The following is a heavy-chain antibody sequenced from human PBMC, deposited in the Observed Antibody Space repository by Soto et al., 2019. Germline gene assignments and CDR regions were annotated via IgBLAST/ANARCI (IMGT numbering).Heavy chain of an antibody. Sequence: QVQLQESGPGLVKPSQTLSLTCTVSGGSISSGGYYWSWIRQHPGKGLEWIGYIYYSGSTYYNPSRKSRVXIXVYXSKNQFSLKLSSVTAADTAVYYCARGVTMVRGVIHTPYFDYWGQGTLVTVSS. CDR3: ARGVTMVRGVIHTPYFDY. D-gene: IGHD3-10*01. CDR2: IYYSGST. V-gene: IGHV4-31*03. J-gene: IGHJ4*02. CDR1: GGSISSGGYY.